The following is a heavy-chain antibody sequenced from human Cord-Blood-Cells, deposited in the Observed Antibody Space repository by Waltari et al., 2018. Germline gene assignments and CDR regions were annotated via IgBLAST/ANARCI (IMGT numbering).Heavy chain of an antibody. CDR3: ARGQGGWFDP. V-gene: IGHV4-34*01. CDR1: GGSFSGYY. CDR2: INHSGST. D-gene: IGHD3-16*01. J-gene: IGHJ5*02. Sequence: QVQLQQWGAGLLKPSETLSLTCAVYGGSFSGYYWSWIRQPPGKGLEWIGEINHSGSTNYNPSLKSRVTLSVDTSKNQFSLKLSSVTAADTAVYYCARGQGGWFDPWGQGTLVTVSS.